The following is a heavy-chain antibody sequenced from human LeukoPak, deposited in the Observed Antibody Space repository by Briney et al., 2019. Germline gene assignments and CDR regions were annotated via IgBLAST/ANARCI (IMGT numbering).Heavy chain of an antibody. Sequence: GGSLRLSCAASGFTFSSYWMSWVRQAPEKGLEWVANIKQDGSEKYYVDSVKGRFTISRDNAKNSLYLQMNSLRAEDTAVYFCAMGSSSWYHSVNDYWGQGTLVTVSS. D-gene: IGHD6-13*01. CDR2: IKQDGSEK. CDR1: GFTFSSYW. J-gene: IGHJ4*02. CDR3: AMGSSSWYHSVNDY. V-gene: IGHV3-7*01.